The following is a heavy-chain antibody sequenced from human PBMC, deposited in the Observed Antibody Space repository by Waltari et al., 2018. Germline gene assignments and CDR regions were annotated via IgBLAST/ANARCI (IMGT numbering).Heavy chain of an antibody. D-gene: IGHD2-15*01. CDR2: IIPILGLT. V-gene: IGHV1-69*09. Sequence: QVRLLQSGAEVKKPGSSVKVSCQASGDTFSSYAINWVRQAPGQGLEWMGRIIPILGLTNYAQKIQGRVTITADKSTTTAYMELSSLRSEDTAVYYCARGGDATQTNYYYYGLDVWGQGTTVTVSS. J-gene: IGHJ6*02. CDR1: GDTFSSYA. CDR3: ARGGDATQTNYYYYGLDV.